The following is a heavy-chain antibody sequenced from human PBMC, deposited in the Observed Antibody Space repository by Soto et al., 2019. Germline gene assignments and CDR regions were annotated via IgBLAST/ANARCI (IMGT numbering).Heavy chain of an antibody. CDR2: ISSNGGST. V-gene: IGHV3-64*01. Sequence: WGSLRLSCAASGFTFSSYAMHWVRQAPGKGLEYVSAISSNGGSTYYANSVKGRFTISRDNSKNTLYLQMGSLRAEDMAVYYCARSYYDFWSGYYTNYYYMDVWGKGTTVTVSS. D-gene: IGHD3-3*01. CDR1: GFTFSSYA. J-gene: IGHJ6*03. CDR3: ARSYYDFWSGYYTNYYYMDV.